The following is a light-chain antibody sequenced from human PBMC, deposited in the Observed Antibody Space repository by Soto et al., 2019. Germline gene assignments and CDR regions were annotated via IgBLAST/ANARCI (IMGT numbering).Light chain of an antibody. J-gene: IGKJ5*01. CDR2: DAS. CDR3: QQSDNVPIT. Sequence: DIQMTQSPSSLSASVGDRVTISCQASQDISSSLNWYQQKPGKAPTLLIYDASNLQTGVPSRFSGSGSGTHFTFTINSLQPEDIATYYCQQSDNVPITCGQGTRLDIK. V-gene: IGKV1-33*01. CDR1: QDISSS.